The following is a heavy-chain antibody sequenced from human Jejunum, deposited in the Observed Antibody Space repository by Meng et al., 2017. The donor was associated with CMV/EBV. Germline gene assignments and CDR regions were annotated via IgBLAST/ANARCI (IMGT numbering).Heavy chain of an antibody. D-gene: IGHD5-24*01. J-gene: IGHJ4*02. CDR2: INGDGSSA. V-gene: IGHV3-74*01. Sequence: SGFTFNNYGMHWVRQAPGKGLVWVSRINGDGSSANYGDSVKGRFTISRDNARNSLYLQMNSLRDEDTALYYCARALVGDGDNSGYWGQGTLVTVSS. CDR3: ARALVGDGDNSGY. CDR1: GFTFNNYG.